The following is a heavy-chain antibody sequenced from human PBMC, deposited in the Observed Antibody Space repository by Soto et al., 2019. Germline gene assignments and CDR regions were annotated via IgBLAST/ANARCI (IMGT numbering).Heavy chain of an antibody. D-gene: IGHD3-10*01. Sequence: GGSLRLSCAASGFTFSSYAMSWVRQAPGKGLEWVSAISGSGGSTYYADSVKGRFTISRDNSKNTLYLQMNSLRAEDTAVYYCAKTPPPITMVRGVIILNFDYWGQGTLVTVSS. CDR2: ISGSGGST. V-gene: IGHV3-23*01. J-gene: IGHJ4*02. CDR1: GFTFSSYA. CDR3: AKTPPPITMVRGVIILNFDY.